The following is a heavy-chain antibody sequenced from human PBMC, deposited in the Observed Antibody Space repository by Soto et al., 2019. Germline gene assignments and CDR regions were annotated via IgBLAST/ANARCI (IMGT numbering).Heavy chain of an antibody. Sequence: GASVKVSCKASGYTFTSYGISWVRQAPGQGLEWMGWISAYNGNTNYAQKLQGRVTMTTDTSTSAAYMELRSLRSDDTAVYYCARGYHYYGSGSRYYFDYWGQGTLVTVSS. CDR1: GYTFTSYG. D-gene: IGHD3-10*01. CDR3: ARGYHYYGSGSRYYFDY. CDR2: ISAYNGNT. J-gene: IGHJ4*02. V-gene: IGHV1-18*01.